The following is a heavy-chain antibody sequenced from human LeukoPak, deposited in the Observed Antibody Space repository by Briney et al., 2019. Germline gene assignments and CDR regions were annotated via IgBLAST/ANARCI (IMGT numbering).Heavy chain of an antibody. V-gene: IGHV3-9*01. D-gene: IGHD1-26*01. CDR3: AKDLYSGSYFGAVDY. J-gene: IGHJ4*02. Sequence: RGGSLRLSCAASGFTFDDYAMHWVRQAPGKGLEWVSGISWNSGSIGYADSVKGRFTISRDNAKNSLYLQMNSLRAEDTALYYCAKDLYSGSYFGAVDYWGQGTLVTVSS. CDR2: ISWNSGSI. CDR1: GFTFDDYA.